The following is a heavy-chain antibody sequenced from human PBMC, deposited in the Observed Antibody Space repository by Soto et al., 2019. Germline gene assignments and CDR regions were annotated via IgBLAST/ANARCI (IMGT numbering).Heavy chain of an antibody. D-gene: IGHD3-22*01. Sequence: SETLSLTCTVSGGSISSYYWSWIRQPPGKGLEWIGYIYYSGSTNYNPSLKSRVTISVDTSKNQFSLKLSSVTAADTAVYYCARLTPYDSSGYYYKSSWFDPWGQGTLVTVSS. V-gene: IGHV4-59*01. CDR2: IYYSGST. CDR1: GGSISSYY. CDR3: ARLTPYDSSGYYYKSSWFDP. J-gene: IGHJ5*02.